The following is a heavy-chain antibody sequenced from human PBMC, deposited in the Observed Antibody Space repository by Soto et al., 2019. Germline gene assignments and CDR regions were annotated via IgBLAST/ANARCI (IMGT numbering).Heavy chain of an antibody. CDR1: GGSISSYY. J-gene: IGHJ3*02. Sequence: PSETLSLTCTVSGGSISSYYWSWIRQPPGKGLEWIGYIYYSGSTNYNPSLKSRVTISVDTSKNQFSLKLSSVTAADTAVYYCARDLLGSGWWGVGAFDIWGQGTMVTVSS. CDR3: ARDLLGSGWWGVGAFDI. D-gene: IGHD6-19*01. CDR2: IYYSGST. V-gene: IGHV4-59*01.